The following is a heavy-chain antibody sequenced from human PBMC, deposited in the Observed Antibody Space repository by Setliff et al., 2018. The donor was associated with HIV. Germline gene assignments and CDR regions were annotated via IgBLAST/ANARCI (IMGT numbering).Heavy chain of an antibody. Sequence: ASVKVSCKASGYMFTSYGIGRVRQAPGQGLEWMGWISTYNGNTNYAPQFQGRVSVTTDTATTAVHMELRSLRSDDTAMYYCARDMDYSNPDYWGQGTLVTVSS. CDR1: GYMFTSYG. CDR3: ARDMDYSNPDY. V-gene: IGHV1-18*01. D-gene: IGHD4-4*01. CDR2: ISTYNGNT. J-gene: IGHJ4*02.